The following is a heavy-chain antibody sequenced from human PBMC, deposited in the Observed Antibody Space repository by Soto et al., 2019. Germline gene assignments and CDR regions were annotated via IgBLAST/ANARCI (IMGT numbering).Heavy chain of an antibody. D-gene: IGHD2-15*01. J-gene: IGHJ6*02. CDR3: ARDRGYCSGGSCLYNYYYGMDV. Sequence: KASETLSLTCAVSGGSISSSNWWSWVRQPPGKGLEWIGEIYHSGSTNYNPSLKSRITISVDKSKNQFSLKLSSVTAADTAVYYCARDRGYCSGGSCLYNYYYGMDVWGQGTTVTGSS. V-gene: IGHV4-4*02. CDR2: IYHSGST. CDR1: GGSISSSNW.